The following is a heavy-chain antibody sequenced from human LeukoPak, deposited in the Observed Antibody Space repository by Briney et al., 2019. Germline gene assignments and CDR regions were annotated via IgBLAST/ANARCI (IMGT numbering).Heavy chain of an antibody. CDR1: GLSFSGAW. Sequence: PGGSLRLSCATSGLSFSGAWMTWVRQPPGKGLEWVGRITSRNDGETTHYAAPVKGRFTISRDDSKNTIYLQMNSLKTEDTAVYHCNTDINTIYDKVHWGQGTLVTVSS. CDR2: ITSRNDGETT. CDR3: NTDINTIYDKVH. V-gene: IGHV3-15*01. J-gene: IGHJ4*02. D-gene: IGHD5/OR15-5a*01.